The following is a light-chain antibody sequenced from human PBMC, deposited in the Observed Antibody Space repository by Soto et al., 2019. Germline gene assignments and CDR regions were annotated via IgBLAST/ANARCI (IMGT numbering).Light chain of an antibody. J-gene: IGLJ2*01. CDR1: SGHSSYV. CDR3: QTWGTGIVV. V-gene: IGLV4-69*01. Sequence: QPVLTQSPSASASLGASVKLTCTLSSGHSSYVIAWHQQQPEKGPRFLMKLNSDGSHNKGDGIPDRFSGSSSGAERYLTISSLQPEDEADYYCQTWGTGIVVFGGGTKLTVL. CDR2: LNSDGSH.